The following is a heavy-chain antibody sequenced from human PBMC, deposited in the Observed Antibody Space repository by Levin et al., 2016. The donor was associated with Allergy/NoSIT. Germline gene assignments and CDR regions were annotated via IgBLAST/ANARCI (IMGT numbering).Heavy chain of an antibody. CDR3: ARRIVGANLKWDY. J-gene: IGHJ4*02. D-gene: IGHD1-26*01. V-gene: IGHV4-38-2*01. CDR1: GYSISSGYY. Sequence: SETLSLTCAVSGYSISSGYYWGWIRQPPGKGLEWIGSIYHSGSTYYNPSLKSRVTISVDTSKNQFSLKLSSVTAADTAVYYCARRIVGANLKWDYWGQGTLVTVSS. CDR2: IYHSGST.